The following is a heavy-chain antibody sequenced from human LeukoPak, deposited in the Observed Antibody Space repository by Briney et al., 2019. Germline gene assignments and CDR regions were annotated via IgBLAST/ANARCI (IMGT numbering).Heavy chain of an antibody. D-gene: IGHD3-3*01. CDR3: AKRLGITIFGYYYMDV. V-gene: IGHV3-23*01. J-gene: IGHJ6*03. CDR1: GFTFSSYA. Sequence: GGSLRLSCAASGFTFSSYAMSWVRQAPGKGLEWVSAISGSGGSTYYADSVKGRFTISRDNSKNTLYLQMNSLRAEDTAVYYCAKRLGITIFGYYYMDVWGKGTTVTVSS. CDR2: ISGSGGST.